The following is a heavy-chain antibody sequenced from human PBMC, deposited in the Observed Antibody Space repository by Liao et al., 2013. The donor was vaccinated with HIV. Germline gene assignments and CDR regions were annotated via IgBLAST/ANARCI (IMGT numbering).Heavy chain of an antibody. Sequence: QVQLQQWGAGLLKPSETLSLTCTVSGGSISSGSYYWSWIRQPAGKGLEWIGRIYTSGSTNYNPSLKSRVTMSVDTSKNQFSLKLSSVTAADTAVYYCARDVKDTAMVNEGYYYYYYMDVWGKGTTVTVSS. CDR3: ARDVKDTAMVNEGYYYYYYMDV. D-gene: IGHD5-18*01. J-gene: IGHJ6*03. V-gene: IGHV4-61*02. CDR1: GGSISSGSYY. CDR2: IYTSGST.